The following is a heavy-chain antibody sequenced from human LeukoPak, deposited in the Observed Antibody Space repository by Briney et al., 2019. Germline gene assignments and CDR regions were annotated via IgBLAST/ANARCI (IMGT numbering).Heavy chain of an antibody. CDR2: IYYSGST. D-gene: IGHD3-3*01. CDR3: ARHSLDRNYDFWSGYYWMEAFDI. J-gene: IGHJ3*02. CDR1: GGSISSSSYY. Sequence: SETLSLTCTVSGGSISSSSYYWGWIRQPPGKGLEWIGSIYYSGSTYYNPSLKSRVTISVDTSKNQFSLKLSSVTAADTAVYYCARHSLDRNYDFWSGYYWMEAFDIWGQGTMVTVSS. V-gene: IGHV4-39*01.